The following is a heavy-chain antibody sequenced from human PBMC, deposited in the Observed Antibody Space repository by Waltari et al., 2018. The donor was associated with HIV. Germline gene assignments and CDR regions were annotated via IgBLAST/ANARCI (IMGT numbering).Heavy chain of an antibody. J-gene: IGHJ4*02. CDR3: ARGYSAQNPKLGAGGY. CDR2: INPRSGDT. Sequence: QLVQSGAEVKKPGASVTVSCKASGYTFSNYYIHWVRRAPGQGLEWMGWINPRSGDTHYAHKFQGGVTITRDTSISTVYMELSRLTYDDTADYYCARGYSAQNPKLGAGGYWGQGTLVTVSS. CDR1: GYTFSNYY. V-gene: IGHV1-2*02. D-gene: IGHD7-27*01.